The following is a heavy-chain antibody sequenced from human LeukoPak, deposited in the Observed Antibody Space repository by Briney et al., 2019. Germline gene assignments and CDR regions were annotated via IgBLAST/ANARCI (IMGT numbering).Heavy chain of an antibody. CDR1: GGTFSSYA. CDR3: ARVAVLLWFGDLRGGNWFDP. CDR2: IIPIFGTA. V-gene: IGHV1-69*06. J-gene: IGHJ5*02. Sequence: SVKVSCKASGGTFSSYAISWVRQAPGQGLEWMGGIIPIFGTANYAQKFQGRVTITADKSTSTAYMELSRLRSDDTAVYYCARVAVLLWFGDLRGGNWFDPWGQGTLVTVSS. D-gene: IGHD3-10*01.